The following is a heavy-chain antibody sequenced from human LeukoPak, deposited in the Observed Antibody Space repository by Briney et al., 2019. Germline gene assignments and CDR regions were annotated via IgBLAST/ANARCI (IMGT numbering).Heavy chain of an antibody. CDR1: GYTITGYY. Sequence: GASVKVSWKASGYTITGYYTHWVRQAPGQGLEWMGKINPNGDSANYAQKFQGRVTMTRDSSTSTVYMELSSLRSEDTAVYYCARDGFAVIGVTWSDHWGQGTLVTVSS. D-gene: IGHD2-21*01. CDR3: ARDGFAVIGVTWSDH. J-gene: IGHJ4*02. V-gene: IGHV1-46*01. CDR2: INPNGDSA.